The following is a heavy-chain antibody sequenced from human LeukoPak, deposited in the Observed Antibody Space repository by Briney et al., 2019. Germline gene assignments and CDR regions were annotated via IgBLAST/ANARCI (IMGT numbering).Heavy chain of an antibody. Sequence: SETLSLTCTVSGGSISSGSYYWSWTRQPAGKGLEWIGRIYSSGTTNYNPSLKSRVTISVDTSKNQFSLKLSSVTAADTAVYYCARDKANNWFDPWGQGTLVTVSS. CDR1: GGSISSGSYY. CDR2: IYSSGTT. CDR3: ARDKANNWFDP. J-gene: IGHJ5*02. V-gene: IGHV4-61*10.